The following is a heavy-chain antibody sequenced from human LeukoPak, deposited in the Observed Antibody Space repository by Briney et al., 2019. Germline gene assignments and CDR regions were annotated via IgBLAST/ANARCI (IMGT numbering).Heavy chain of an antibody. CDR3: ARGHSSGWYGLVWFDP. J-gene: IGHJ5*02. D-gene: IGHD6-19*01. V-gene: IGHV4-34*01. Sequence: PSETLSLTCAVYGGSFSGYYWSWLRQPPGKGLEWIGEINHSGSTNYNPSLKSRVTISVDTSKNQFSLKLSSVTAADTAVYYCARGHSSGWYGLVWFDPWGQGTLVTVSS. CDR1: GGSFSGYY. CDR2: INHSGST.